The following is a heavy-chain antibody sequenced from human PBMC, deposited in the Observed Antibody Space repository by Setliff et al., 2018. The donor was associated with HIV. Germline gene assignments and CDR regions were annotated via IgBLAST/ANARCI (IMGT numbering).Heavy chain of an antibody. Sequence: GGSLRLSCAAYGFFFNKAGMSWVRQAPGKGLEWVGRIKSKIDGGTIDYAEPLKGRFTISREDQKHTLFLQLNSLKIEDTAVYYCATDPFAPDYDVSTGVPLYAWGQGTTVTVSS. J-gene: IGHJ6*02. CDR1: GFFFNKAG. V-gene: IGHV3-15*01. D-gene: IGHD3-9*01. CDR2: IKSKIDGGTI. CDR3: ATDPFAPDYDVSTGVPLYA.